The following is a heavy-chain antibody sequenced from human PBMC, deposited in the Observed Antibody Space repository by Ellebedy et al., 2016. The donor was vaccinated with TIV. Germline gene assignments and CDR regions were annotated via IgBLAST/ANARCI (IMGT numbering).Heavy chain of an antibody. J-gene: IGHJ4*02. Sequence: GESLKISCAASELTVSSNYMSWVRQAPGRGLEWVSTIYSSGGTYYAGSVKGRFTISRDNSKNTLYLQMNSLRAEDTAVYYCAGGISVAGTSLGFWGQGTLVTVSS. D-gene: IGHD6-19*01. V-gene: IGHV3-53*01. CDR1: ELTVSSNY. CDR3: AGGISVAGTSLGF. CDR2: IYSSGGT.